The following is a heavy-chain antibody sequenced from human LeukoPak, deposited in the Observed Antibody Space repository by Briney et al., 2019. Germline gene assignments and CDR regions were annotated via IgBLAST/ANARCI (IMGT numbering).Heavy chain of an antibody. D-gene: IGHD3-9*01. CDR3: TTDLGRAYYYDILTGYYPFDY. J-gene: IGHJ4*02. CDR2: IKSKTDGGTT. V-gene: IGHV3-15*01. Sequence: GGSLRLSCAASGFTFSNAWMSWLRQAPGKGLEWVGRIKSKTDGGTTDYAAPVKGRFTISRDDSKNTLYLQMNSLKTEDTAVYYCTTDLGRAYYYDILTGYYPFDYWGQGTLVTVSS. CDR1: GFTFSNAW.